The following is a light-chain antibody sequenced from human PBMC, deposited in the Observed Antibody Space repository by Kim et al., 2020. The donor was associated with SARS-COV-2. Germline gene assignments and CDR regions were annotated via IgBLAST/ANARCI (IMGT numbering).Light chain of an antibody. Sequence: AQGKTARITCGRNNIGSKPVPWYQQKPGQAPVLVIFYDSDRPSGIPERLSGSNSGDTATLTISRVEAGDEADYYCQVWDTGSDHVVFGGGTQLTVL. V-gene: IGLV3-21*04. CDR3: QVWDTGSDHVV. CDR1: NIGSKP. J-gene: IGLJ2*01. CDR2: YDS.